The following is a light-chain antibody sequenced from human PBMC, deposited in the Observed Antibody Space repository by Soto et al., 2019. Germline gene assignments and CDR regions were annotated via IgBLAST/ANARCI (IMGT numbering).Light chain of an antibody. V-gene: IGKV1-5*03. J-gene: IGKJ4*01. CDR2: KAS. CDR3: QPYDSYPLA. CDR1: QSISNW. Sequence: DIPMTQSPSTLSASVGDRVTITCRASQSISNWLAWYQQKPGKAPKYLIYKASNLQSGVPSRFSGSGSGTEFTLTISSLQPDDFATYYCQPYDSYPLAFGGGTRVDIK.